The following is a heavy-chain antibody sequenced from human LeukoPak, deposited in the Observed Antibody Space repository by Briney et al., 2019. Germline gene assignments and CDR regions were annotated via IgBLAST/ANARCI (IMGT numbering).Heavy chain of an antibody. V-gene: IGHV6-1*01. CDR1: GDSVSSYSAA. D-gene: IGHD7-27*01. Sequence: SQTLSLTRAISGDSVSSYSAAWNWIRQSPSRGLEWLGRTYYRSRWYNDYAVSVKGRITINPDTSKNQFSLQLNSVTPEDTAVFYCARELTGGDYFDYWGQGTLVTVSS. CDR3: ARELTGGDYFDY. J-gene: IGHJ4*02. CDR2: TYYRSRWYN.